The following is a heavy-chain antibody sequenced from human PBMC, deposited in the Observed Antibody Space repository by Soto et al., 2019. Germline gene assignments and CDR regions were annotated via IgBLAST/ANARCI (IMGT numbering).Heavy chain of an antibody. CDR1: GYSFTSYW. Sequence: PGESLKISCKGSGYSFTSYWIGWVRQMPGKGLEWMGIIYPGDSDTRYSPSFQGQVTTSADKSISTAYLQWSSLKASDTAMYYCARLESDSSSWYRWYYYGMDVWGQGTTVTVSS. CDR2: IYPGDSDT. CDR3: ARLESDSSSWYRWYYYGMDV. V-gene: IGHV5-51*01. D-gene: IGHD6-13*01. J-gene: IGHJ6*02.